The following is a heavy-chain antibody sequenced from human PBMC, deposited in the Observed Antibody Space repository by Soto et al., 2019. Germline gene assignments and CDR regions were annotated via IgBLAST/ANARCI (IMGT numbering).Heavy chain of an antibody. CDR2: IRQDGTET. V-gene: IGHV3-7*03. CDR1: GFTFSTYW. CDR3: VGGAGWELDY. Sequence: EAQLVESGGGLVQPGGSLRLSCAASGFTFSTYWMNWVRQAPGMGLEWLAIIRQDGTETHYVDSVKGRFTFSRDNTKNSLFLQMNNLRADDTAVYYCVGGAGWELDYWGQGTLVTVSS. J-gene: IGHJ4*02. D-gene: IGHD1-26*01.